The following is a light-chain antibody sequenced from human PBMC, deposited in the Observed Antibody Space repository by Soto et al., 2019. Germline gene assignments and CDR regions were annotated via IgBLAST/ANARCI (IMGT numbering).Light chain of an antibody. CDR1: QSVSSN. J-gene: IGKJ2*01. V-gene: IGKV3-15*01. Sequence: EIVMTQSPATLSVSPGERATLSCRASQSVSSNLAWYQHKPGQAPRFLIYGASTRATGVPARFSGSGSGTEFTLTISSLQSKDFAIYYCQQYNSWPLFTFGQGTKLEVK. CDR2: GAS. CDR3: QQYNSWPLFT.